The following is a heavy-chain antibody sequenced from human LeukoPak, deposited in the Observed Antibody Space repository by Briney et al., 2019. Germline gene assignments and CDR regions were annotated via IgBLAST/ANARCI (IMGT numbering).Heavy chain of an antibody. CDR1: GFTVSRNH. D-gene: IGHD6-13*01. J-gene: IGHJ4*02. Sequence: GGSLRLSCAAFGFTVSRNHTSWVRQAPGKGLEWVSLIYSGGSTSYSDSVKGRFTISRDNSKNTLYLQMNSLRADDTSVYYCGRLRAAAGHYFDYWGQGTLVTVSS. V-gene: IGHV3-53*01. CDR3: GRLRAAAGHYFDY. CDR2: IYSGGST.